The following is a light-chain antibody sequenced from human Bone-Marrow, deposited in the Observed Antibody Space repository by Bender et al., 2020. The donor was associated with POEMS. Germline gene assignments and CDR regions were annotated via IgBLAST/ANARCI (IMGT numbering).Light chain of an antibody. CDR2: DIS. V-gene: IGLV2-8*01. J-gene: IGLJ1*01. CDR1: SSDVGSFNY. CDR3: CSYAGSNTYV. Sequence: QSALTQPPSASGSPGQSVTISCTGTSSDVGSFNYVSWYQQHPGKAPKLIIYDISNRPSGVSNRFSGSKSGNTASLTISGLQYEDEADYHCCSYAGSNTYVFGTVTKVTVL.